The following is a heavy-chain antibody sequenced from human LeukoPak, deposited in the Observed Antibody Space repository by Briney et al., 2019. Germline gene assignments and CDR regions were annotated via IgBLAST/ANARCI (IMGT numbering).Heavy chain of an antibody. J-gene: IGHJ3*02. CDR2: ISWNSGSI. Sequence: GRSLRLSCAASGFTFDDYAMHWVRQAPGKGPEWVSGISWNSGSIGYADSVKGRFTISRDNAKNSLYLQMNSLRAEDMALYYCAKDIGYSSGWYSAFDIWGQGTMVTVSS. CDR3: AKDIGYSSGWYSAFDI. CDR1: GFTFDDYA. V-gene: IGHV3-9*03. D-gene: IGHD6-19*01.